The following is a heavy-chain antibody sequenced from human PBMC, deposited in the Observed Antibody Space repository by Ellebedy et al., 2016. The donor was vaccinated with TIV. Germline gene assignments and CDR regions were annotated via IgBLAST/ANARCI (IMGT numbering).Heavy chain of an antibody. CDR3: ARDRHDSSGYYWDTFDI. CDR1: GDSITSYY. CDR2: FYPGGRT. V-gene: IGHV4-4*07. J-gene: IGHJ3*02. Sequence: SETLSLTCTVSGDSITSYYWSWIRQPAGKGLEWIGRFYPGGRTNYNPSLKSRVTMSADTSNNHFSLKVVSVTAADTAVYYCARDRHDSSGYYWDTFDIWGQGTKVTVSS. D-gene: IGHD3-22*01.